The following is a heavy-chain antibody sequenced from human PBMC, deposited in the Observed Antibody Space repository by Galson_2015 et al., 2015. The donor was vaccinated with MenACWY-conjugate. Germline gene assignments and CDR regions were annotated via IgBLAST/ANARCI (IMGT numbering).Heavy chain of an antibody. CDR1: KFNFRSYA. CDR3: VKDHYMDV. V-gene: IGHV3-64D*06. Sequence: SLRLSCAASKFNFRSYAMHWVRPAPGKGLEFVSGISDNGGTTDYADSVKGRFNISRDNSKNTLDLQMSSLRAEDTAVYYCVKDHYMDVWGKGTTVTVSS. J-gene: IGHJ6*03. CDR2: ISDNGGTT.